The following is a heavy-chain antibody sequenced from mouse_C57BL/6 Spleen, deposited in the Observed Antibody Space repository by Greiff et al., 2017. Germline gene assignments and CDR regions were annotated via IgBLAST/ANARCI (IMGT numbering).Heavy chain of an antibody. Sequence: QVQLQQPGAELVKPGASVKMSCKASGYTFTSYWITWVKQRPGQGLEWIGDIYPGSGSTNYNEKFQSKATLTVDNSSSTAYMQLSGLTSEDSAVYYCARLTIFYGNPCDFWCQGTTLTVSS. V-gene: IGHV1-55*01. CDR2: IYPGSGST. D-gene: IGHD2-1*01. CDR1: GYTFTSYW. CDR3: ARLTIFYGNPCDF. J-gene: IGHJ2*01.